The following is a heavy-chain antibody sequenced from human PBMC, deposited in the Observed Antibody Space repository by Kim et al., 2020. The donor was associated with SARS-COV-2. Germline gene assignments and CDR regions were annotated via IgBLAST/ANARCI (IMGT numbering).Heavy chain of an antibody. Sequence: SETLSLTCTVSGGSISSYYWSWIRQPPGKGLEWIGYIYYSGSTNYNPSLKSRVTISVDTSKNQFSLKLSSVTAADTAVYYCARSSTIVVVPAAIVGGYYFDYWGQGTLVTVSS. CDR2: IYYSGST. V-gene: IGHV4-59*13. CDR1: GGSISSYY. D-gene: IGHD2-2*01. J-gene: IGHJ4*02. CDR3: ARSSTIVVVPAAIVGGYYFDY.